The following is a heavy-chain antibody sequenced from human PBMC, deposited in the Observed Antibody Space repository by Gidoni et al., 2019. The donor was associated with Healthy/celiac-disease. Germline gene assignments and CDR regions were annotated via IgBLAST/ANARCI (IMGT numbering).Heavy chain of an antibody. D-gene: IGHD2-15*01. J-gene: IGHJ5*02. CDR3: ARVVVVVAATPRGWFDP. CDR2: IKQDGSEK. V-gene: IGHV3-7*01. Sequence: EVQLVESGGGLVQPGGSLRLSGAASGFTFSSDWMSWVRQAPGKGLEWVANIKQDGSEKYYLDSVKGRFTISRDNAKNSLYLQMNSLRAEDTAVYYCARVVVVVAATPRGWFDPWGQGTLVTVSS. CDR1: GFTFSSDW.